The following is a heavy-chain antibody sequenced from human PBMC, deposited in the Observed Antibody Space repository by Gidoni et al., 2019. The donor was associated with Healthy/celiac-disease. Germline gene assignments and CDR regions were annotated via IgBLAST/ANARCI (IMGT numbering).Heavy chain of an antibody. CDR1: GGSLTSGSYY. CDR3: ARGDYYDSSGYASY. CDR2: IYTSGST. V-gene: IGHV4-61*02. J-gene: IGHJ4*02. D-gene: IGHD3-22*01. Sequence: QVQLQESGPGLVKPSQTLSLTCSVSGGSLTSGSYYWRWIRQPAWKGLEWIGRIYTSGSTNYNPSLKSRVTISVDTSKNQFSLKLSSVTAADTAVYYCARGDYYDSSGYASYWGQGTLVTVSS.